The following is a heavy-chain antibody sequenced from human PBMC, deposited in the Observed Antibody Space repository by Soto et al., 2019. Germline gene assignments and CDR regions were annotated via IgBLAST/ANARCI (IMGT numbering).Heavy chain of an antibody. CDR1: GFTFSSYW. CDR3: ARASTYYYDSSGYPYYYYYGMDV. CDR2: INSDGSST. D-gene: IGHD3-22*01. Sequence: GGSLRLSCAASGFTFSSYWMHWVRQAPGKGLVWVSRINSDGSSTSYADSVKGRFTISRDNAKNTLYLQMNSLRAEDTAVYYCARASTYYYDSSGYPYYYYYGMDVWGQGTTVTVSS. J-gene: IGHJ6*02. V-gene: IGHV3-74*01.